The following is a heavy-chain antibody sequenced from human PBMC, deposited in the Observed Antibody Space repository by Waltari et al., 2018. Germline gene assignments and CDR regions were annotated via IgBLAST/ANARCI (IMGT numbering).Heavy chain of an antibody. V-gene: IGHV3-72*01. J-gene: IGHJ4*02. Sequence: EVLLVASGAGLVQPGGSLRLSCAASGFSLSDRYIGWVRQAPGEGLKWTGSTRDKAHIDTAEYSASVRGRFTISTDESTNSQYLQMNSLKTEDTAVYYCVRDLVGAPYWGQGTLVTVPS. CDR2: TRDKAHIDTA. CDR3: VRDLVGAPY. D-gene: IGHD1-26*01. CDR1: GFSLSDRY.